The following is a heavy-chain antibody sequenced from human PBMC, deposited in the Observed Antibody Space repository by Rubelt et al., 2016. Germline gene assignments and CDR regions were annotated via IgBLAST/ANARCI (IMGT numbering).Heavy chain of an antibody. J-gene: IGHJ4*02. D-gene: IGHD3-3*01. CDR2: IKQEGSDK. CDR3: AKDKGDFGVADY. Sequence: LQLQESGPGLVKPSETLSLTCTVSGGSISSSSYYWGWIRQPPGKGLEWVANIKQEGSDKYYGDFVEGRFTISRDKAKNSLYRQMNSLRAEETAVYYCAKDKGDFGVADYWGQGTLVTVSS. CDR1: GGSISSSSYY. V-gene: IGHV3-7*01.